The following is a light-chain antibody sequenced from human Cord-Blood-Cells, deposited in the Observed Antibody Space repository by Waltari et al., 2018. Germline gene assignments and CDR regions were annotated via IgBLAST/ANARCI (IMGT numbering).Light chain of an antibody. CDR3: QQRSNWLT. J-gene: IGKJ4*01. Sequence: IVLTQSPATLSLSPGERATLSCRASQSVSSYLAWYQQKPGQAPRLLIYDASNRATGIPARFNGSGSGTDFTLTISSLEPEDFAVYYCQQRSNWLTFGGGTKVEIK. CDR1: QSVSSY. V-gene: IGKV3-11*01. CDR2: DAS.